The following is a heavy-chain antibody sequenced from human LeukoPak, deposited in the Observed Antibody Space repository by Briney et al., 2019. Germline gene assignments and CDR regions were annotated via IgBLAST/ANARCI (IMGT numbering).Heavy chain of an antibody. CDR3: ARGGVVVVPAAMYPLWY. D-gene: IGHD2-2*01. CDR2: IIPIFGTA. CDR1: GGTFSSYA. V-gene: IGHV1-69*13. J-gene: IGHJ4*02. Sequence: ASVKVSCKASGGTFSSYAISWVRQAPGQGLEWMGGIIPIFGTANYAQKFQGRVTITADESTSTAYMELSSLRPEDTAVYYCARGGVVVVPAAMYPLWYWGQGTLVTVSS.